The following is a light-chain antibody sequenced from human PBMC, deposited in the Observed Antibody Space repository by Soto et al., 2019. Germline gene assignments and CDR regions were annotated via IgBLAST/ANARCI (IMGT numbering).Light chain of an antibody. J-gene: IGKJ2*01. CDR1: QSISGW. CDR2: KAS. V-gene: IGKV1-5*03. CDR3: QHYNTFPHT. Sequence: QMTPSPSTLSASVGDRVTITCRASQSISGWLAWYQQKPGKAPKLLIYKASTLKSGVPSRFSGSGSGTEFTLTISSLQPVDFATYYCQHYNTFPHTFGQGTKLEIK.